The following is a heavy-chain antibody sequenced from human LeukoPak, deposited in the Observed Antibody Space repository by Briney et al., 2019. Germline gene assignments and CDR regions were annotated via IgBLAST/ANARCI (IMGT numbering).Heavy chain of an antibody. D-gene: IGHD3-22*01. V-gene: IGHV4-30-4*01. CDR2: IYYSGRT. J-gene: IGHJ4*02. Sequence: SETLSLTCTVSGGSISSGDYYWSWIRQPPGKGLEWIGYIYYSGRTYYNPSLKSRVTISVDTSKNQFSLKLSSVTAADTAVYYYARVGDYYDSSGAYYFDYWGQGTLVTVSS. CDR1: GGSISSGDYY. CDR3: ARVGDYYDSSGAYYFDY.